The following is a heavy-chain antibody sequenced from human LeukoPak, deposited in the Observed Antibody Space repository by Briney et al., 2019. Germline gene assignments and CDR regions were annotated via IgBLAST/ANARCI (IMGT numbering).Heavy chain of an antibody. Sequence: GGSLRLSCAAPGFSFDDYAIHWVRQAPGKGLEWVSLISGDGGSTFYADSVKGRFTISRDNSKNSLYLQMSSLRSEDTALYYCARESDSSGWYDSLGQGTLVTVSS. V-gene: IGHV3-43*02. D-gene: IGHD3-22*01. J-gene: IGHJ5*01. CDR1: GFSFDDYA. CDR2: ISGDGGST. CDR3: ARESDSSGWYDS.